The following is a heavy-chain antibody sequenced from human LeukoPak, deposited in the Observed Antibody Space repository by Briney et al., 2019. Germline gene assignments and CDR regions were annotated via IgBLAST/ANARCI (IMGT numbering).Heavy chain of an antibody. D-gene: IGHD6-13*01. Sequence: PSQTLSLTCTVSGDSISSGDYYWSWIRQPAGKGLEWIGRISSSGSTNYNPSLKSRVTISVDTSKNQFSLNLSSVTAADTAVYYCARDIATSGTVLDVWGKGTTVTISS. V-gene: IGHV4-61*02. CDR3: ARDIATSGTVLDV. CDR2: ISSSGST. CDR1: GDSISSGDYY. J-gene: IGHJ6*04.